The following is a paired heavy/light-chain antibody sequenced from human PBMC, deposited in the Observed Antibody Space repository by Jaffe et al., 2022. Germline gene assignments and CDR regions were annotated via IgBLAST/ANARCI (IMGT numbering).Heavy chain of an antibody. CDR2: IYYSGST. Sequence: QLQLQESGPGLVKPSETLSLTCTVSGGSISSSSYYWGWIRQPPGKGLEWIGSIYYSGSTYYNPSLKSRVTISVDTSKNQFSLKLSSVTAADTAVYYCARHSFADFWSGWGADNWFDPWGQGTLVTVSS. D-gene: IGHD3-3*01. CDR1: GGSISSSSYY. J-gene: IGHJ5*02. CDR3: ARHSFADFWSGWGADNWFDP. V-gene: IGHV4-39*01.
Light chain of an antibody. CDR1: QSISSY. J-gene: IGKJ4*01. CDR3: QQSYSTPQLT. V-gene: IGKV1-39*01. CDR2: AAS. Sequence: DIQMTQSPSSLSASVGDRVTITCRASQSISSYLNWYQQKPGKAPKLLIYAASSLQSGVPSRFSGSGSGTDFTLTISSLQPEDFATYYCQQSYSTPQLTFGGGTKVEIK.